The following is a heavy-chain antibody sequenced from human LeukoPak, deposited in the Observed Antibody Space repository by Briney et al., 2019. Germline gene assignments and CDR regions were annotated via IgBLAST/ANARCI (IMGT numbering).Heavy chain of an antibody. J-gene: IGHJ4*02. CDR1: GYTFTSYG. CDR3: ARLVAYYYDSSGYYTDY. CDR2: ISAYNGNT. Sequence: ASVKVSCKASGYTFTSYGISRVRQAPGQGLEWMGWISAYNGNTNYAQKLQGRVTMTTDTSTSTAYMELRSLRSDDTAVYYCARLVAYYYDSSGYYTDYWGQGTLVTVSS. V-gene: IGHV1-18*01. D-gene: IGHD3-22*01.